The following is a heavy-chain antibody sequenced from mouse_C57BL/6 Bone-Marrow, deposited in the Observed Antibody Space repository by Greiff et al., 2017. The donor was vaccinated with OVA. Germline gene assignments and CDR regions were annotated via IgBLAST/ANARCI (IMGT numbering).Heavy chain of an antibody. CDR3: SSGYSDG. CDR2: INPYNGGT. Sequence: VQLKESGPVLVKPGASVKMSCKASGYTFTDYYMNWVKQSHGKSLEWIGVINPYNGGTSYNQKFKGKATLTVDKSSSTAYMELTSLTSEDSAVXNCSSGYSDGGGQGTLVTVSA. CDR1: GYTFTDYY. D-gene: IGHD2-12*01. J-gene: IGHJ3*01. V-gene: IGHV1-19*01.